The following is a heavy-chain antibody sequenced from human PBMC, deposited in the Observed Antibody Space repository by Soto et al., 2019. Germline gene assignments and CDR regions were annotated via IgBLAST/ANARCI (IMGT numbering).Heavy chain of an antibody. J-gene: IGHJ4*02. V-gene: IGHV3-23*01. CDR1: GFTFSSYA. CDR3: AKDLNGDYVFGY. CDR2: ISGSGGST. D-gene: IGHD4-17*01. Sequence: GGSPRLSCAASGFTFSSYAMSWVRQAPGKGLEWVSAISGSGGSTYYADSVKGRFTISRDNSKNTLYLQMNSLRAEDTAVYYCAKDLNGDYVFGYWGQGTLVTVSS.